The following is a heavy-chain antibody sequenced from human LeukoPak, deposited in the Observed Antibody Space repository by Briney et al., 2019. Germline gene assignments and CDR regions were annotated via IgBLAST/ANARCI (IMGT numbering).Heavy chain of an antibody. CDR2: ISGSGGST. V-gene: IGHV3-23*01. Sequence: GGTLRLSCAASGFTFSSYGMSWVRQAPGKGLEWVSAISGSGGSTYYADSVKGRFTISRDNSKNTLYLQMNSLRAEDTAVYCCAKEMSGGDYYYYYMDVWGKGTTVTISS. CDR1: GFTFSSYG. CDR3: AKEMSGGDYYYYYMDV. J-gene: IGHJ6*03. D-gene: IGHD4-23*01.